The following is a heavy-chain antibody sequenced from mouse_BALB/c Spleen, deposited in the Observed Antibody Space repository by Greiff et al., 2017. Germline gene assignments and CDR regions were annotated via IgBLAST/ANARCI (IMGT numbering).Heavy chain of an antibody. J-gene: IGHJ4*01. CDR2: ISSGGST. CDR3: ARRRYDCAMDY. CDR1: GFTFSSYA. Sequence: EVQLVESGGGLVKPGGSLKLSCAASGFTFSSYAMSWVRQTPEKRLEWVASISSGGSTYYPDSMKSRITISRGNSRNILYLQMSSLRSEDTAMYYCARRRYDCAMDYWGQGTSVTVSS. D-gene: IGHD2-14*01. V-gene: IGHV5-6-5*01.